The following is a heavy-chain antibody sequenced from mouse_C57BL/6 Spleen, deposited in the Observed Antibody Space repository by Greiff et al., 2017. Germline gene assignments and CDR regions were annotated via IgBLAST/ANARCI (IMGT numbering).Heavy chain of an antibody. Sequence: VQLQQSVAELVRPGASVKLSCTASGFHIKNTYMHWVKQRPEQGLEWIGRIDPANGNTKYAPKFQGKATITADTSSNPAYLQLSRLTSEYTAIYYCGRLGGYYAMDYWGQGTSVTVSS. J-gene: IGHJ4*01. V-gene: IGHV14-3*01. CDR3: GRLGGYYAMDY. CDR2: IDPANGNT. D-gene: IGHD1-1*02. CDR1: GFHIKNTY.